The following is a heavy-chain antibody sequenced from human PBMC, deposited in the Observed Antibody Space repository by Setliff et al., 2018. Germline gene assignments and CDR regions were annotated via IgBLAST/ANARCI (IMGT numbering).Heavy chain of an antibody. D-gene: IGHD3-22*01. CDR2: IYSSGST. CDR3: ARESRYYYDNLGTLDY. Sequence: PSETLSLTCTVSGGSISSGDYYWSWIRQPPGKGLEWIGYIYSSGSTYYNPSLKSRVSISVDTSRNQFSLKLSSVTAADTAVYYCARESRYYYDNLGTLDYWGQGTLVTVSS. J-gene: IGHJ4*02. V-gene: IGHV4-30-4*08. CDR1: GGSISSGDYY.